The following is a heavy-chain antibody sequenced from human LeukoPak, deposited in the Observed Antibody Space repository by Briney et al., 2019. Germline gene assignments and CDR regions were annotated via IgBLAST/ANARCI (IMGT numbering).Heavy chain of an antibody. J-gene: IGHJ4*02. CDR2: ISYDGSNK. D-gene: IGHD1-26*01. V-gene: IGHV3-30*18. CDR1: GFTFSSYG. Sequence: PGGSLRLSCAASGFTFSSYGMHWVRQAPGKGLEWVAVISYDGSNKYYADSVKGRFTISRDNSKNTLYLQMNSLRAEDTAVYYCAKDQVAGSRDFDYWGQGTLVTV. CDR3: AKDQVAGSRDFDY.